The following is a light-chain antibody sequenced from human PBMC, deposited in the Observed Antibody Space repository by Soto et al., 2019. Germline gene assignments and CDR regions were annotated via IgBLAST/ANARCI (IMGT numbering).Light chain of an antibody. V-gene: IGKV3-20*01. J-gene: IGKJ1*01. CDR2: GAS. CDR1: QSVSSSF. Sequence: EVVMTQSPATLSMSPGERSTLSCRASQSVSSSFLAWYQHKPGQAPRLIIYGASSRATGIPDRFSGSGSGADFTLTISRLEPEDFAVYYCQHYGSSLWGFGPGTTVDIK. CDR3: QHYGSSLWG.